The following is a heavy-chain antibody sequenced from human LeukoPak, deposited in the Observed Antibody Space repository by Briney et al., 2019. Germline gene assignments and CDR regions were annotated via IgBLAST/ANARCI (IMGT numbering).Heavy chain of an antibody. CDR2: ISGSGGST. Sequence: GGSLRLSCAASGFTFSSYAMSWVRQAPGKGLEWVSAISGSGGSTYYADSVKGRFTISRDNSKNTLYLQKNSLRAEDTAVYYCAKDMDYGRHYFDYWGQGTLVTVSS. J-gene: IGHJ4*02. D-gene: IGHD4-17*01. V-gene: IGHV3-23*01. CDR3: AKDMDYGRHYFDY. CDR1: GFTFSSYA.